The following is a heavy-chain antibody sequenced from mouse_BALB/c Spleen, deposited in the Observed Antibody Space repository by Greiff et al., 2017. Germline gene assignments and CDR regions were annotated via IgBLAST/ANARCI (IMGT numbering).Heavy chain of an antibody. D-gene: IGHD2-14*01. CDR3: ARGYDVDAMDY. CDR1: GFTFSSFG. CDR2: ISSGSSTI. V-gene: IGHV5-17*02. Sequence: EVKLVESGGGLVQPGGSRKLSCAASGFTFSSFGMHWVRQAPEKGLEWVAYISSGSSTIYYADTVKGRFTISRDNPKNTLFLQMTSLRSEDTAMYCCARGYDVDAMDYWGQGTSVTVSS. J-gene: IGHJ4*01.